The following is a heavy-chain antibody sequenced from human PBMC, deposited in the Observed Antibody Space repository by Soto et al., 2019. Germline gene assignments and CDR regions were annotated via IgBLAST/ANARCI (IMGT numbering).Heavy chain of an antibody. CDR2: ISGSGTTI. CDR3: ARGYTGGWSRGGYFDY. Sequence: PGGSLRLSCVASGFTFSSYDMNWVRQAPGKGPELVSHISGSGTTIYYADSVRGRFTISRDNAKNSLYLQMNSLRAEDRAIYYCARGYTGGWSRGGYFDYCDQGTLVTVST. V-gene: IGHV3-48*03. CDR1: GFTFSSYD. D-gene: IGHD6-19*01. J-gene: IGHJ4*02.